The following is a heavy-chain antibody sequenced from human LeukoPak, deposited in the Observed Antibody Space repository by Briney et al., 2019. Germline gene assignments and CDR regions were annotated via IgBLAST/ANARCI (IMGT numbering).Heavy chain of an antibody. Sequence: PSETLSLTCTVSGGSISTYYWTWIRQPPGKGLEWIGYIHNSVTNSKPPLKSRVTISVDTSKNQSSLKLSSVTAADTAVYYCARAFGYCSGGSCYSDYYYGMDVWGQGTTVTVSS. D-gene: IGHD2-15*01. CDR3: ARAFGYCSGGSCYSDYYYGMDV. CDR2: IHNSVT. V-gene: IGHV4-59*08. J-gene: IGHJ6*02. CDR1: GGSISTYY.